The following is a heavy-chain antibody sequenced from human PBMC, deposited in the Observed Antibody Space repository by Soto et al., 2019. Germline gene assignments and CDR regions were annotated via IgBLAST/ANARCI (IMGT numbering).Heavy chain of an antibody. Sequence: QVQLVQSGAEVKTPGSSVKVSCTASGDTFNFYTLSWVRQAPGQGLEWMGRIIPMLGMSNYAQKFQGRVTMIADQPTRTVYMVLSGLRSEDPALYYCATNYGSGSTHFDNWGQGTLVTVSS. V-gene: IGHV1-69*02. CDR3: ATNYGSGSTHFDN. J-gene: IGHJ4*02. CDR1: GDTFNFYT. D-gene: IGHD3-10*01. CDR2: IIPMLGMS.